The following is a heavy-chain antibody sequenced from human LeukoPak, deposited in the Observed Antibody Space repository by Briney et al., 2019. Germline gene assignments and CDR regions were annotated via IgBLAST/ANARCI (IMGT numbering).Heavy chain of an antibody. CDR3: VTGDVPDDY. V-gene: IGHV3-15*07. CDR1: GFTFSNAW. J-gene: IGHJ4*02. Sequence: GRSLRLSCAASGFTFSNAWMNWVRQAPGKGLEWAGRIKSKYDGGTTDYAAPVKDRFTISRDDSINTVYLQMNSLKTEDTGVYYCVTGDVPDDYWGQGTLVTVSS. CDR2: IKSKYDGGTT. D-gene: IGHD5-24*01.